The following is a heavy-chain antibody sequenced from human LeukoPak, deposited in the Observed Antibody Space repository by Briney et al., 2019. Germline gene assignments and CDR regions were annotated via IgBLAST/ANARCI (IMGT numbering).Heavy chain of an antibody. D-gene: IGHD5-18*01. CDR3: AMDTAMLMFNY. CDR2: INPNSGGT. V-gene: IGHV1-2*02. Sequence: ASVKVSCKASGYIFTGYYMHWVRQAPGQGLEWMGWINPNSGGTNYAQKFQGRVTMTRDTSISTAYMDLSRLRSDDTAVYYCAMDTAMLMFNYWGQGTLVTVSS. J-gene: IGHJ4*02. CDR1: GYIFTGYY.